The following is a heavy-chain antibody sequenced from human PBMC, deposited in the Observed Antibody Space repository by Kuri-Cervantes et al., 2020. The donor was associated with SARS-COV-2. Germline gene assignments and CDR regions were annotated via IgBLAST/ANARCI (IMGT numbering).Heavy chain of an antibody. J-gene: IGHJ4*02. Sequence: GSLRLSCTVSGGSISSYYWSWIRQPAGKGLEWIGRIYISGSTNYNPSLKSRVTMSVDTSKNQFSLKLSSVTAADTAVYYCARDADSSGSLDYWGQGTLVTVSS. CDR3: ARDADSSGSLDY. D-gene: IGHD3-22*01. CDR2: IYISGST. V-gene: IGHV4-4*07. CDR1: GGSISSYY.